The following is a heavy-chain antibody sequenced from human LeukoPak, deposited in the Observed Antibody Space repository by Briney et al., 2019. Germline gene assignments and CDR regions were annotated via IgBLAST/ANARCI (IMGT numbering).Heavy chain of an antibody. D-gene: IGHD2-2*01. J-gene: IGHJ4*02. CDR1: GFPFSGFA. V-gene: IGHV3-23*01. Sequence: GGSLRLSCAASGFPFSGFAMSWVRQAPGKGLEWVSAITGSRGTTYYADSVKGRFTVSRDNSKNTLYLQMNSLRAEDTAVYYCVRVRYCSSASCSIRYFDYWGQGTLVPVSS. CDR2: ITGSRGTT. CDR3: VRVRYCSSASCSIRYFDY.